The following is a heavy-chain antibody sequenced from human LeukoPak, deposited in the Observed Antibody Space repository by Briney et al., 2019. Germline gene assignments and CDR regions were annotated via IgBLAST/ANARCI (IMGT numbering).Heavy chain of an antibody. V-gene: IGHV3-23*01. D-gene: IGHD3-22*01. CDR2: INGGGGRT. CDR3: TRDHHRRHYDSQARNTFDI. Sequence: GGSLRLSCAASGFTFNNYAMSWVRQAPGKGLEWVSDINGGGGRTYYADSVRGRFTISRDNAKNSLYLQMNSLRAEDTAVYYCTRDHHRRHYDSQARNTFDIWGQGTMVTVSS. CDR1: GFTFNNYA. J-gene: IGHJ3*02.